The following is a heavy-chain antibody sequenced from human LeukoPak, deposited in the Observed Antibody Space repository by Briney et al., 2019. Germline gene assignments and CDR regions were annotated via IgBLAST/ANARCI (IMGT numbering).Heavy chain of an antibody. J-gene: IGHJ5*02. Sequence: ASVKVSCKASGGTFSSYAISWVRQAPGQGLEWMGRIIPILGIANYTQKFQGRVTITADKSTSTAYMELSSLRSEDTAVYYCARVASFVAGKGRSVAWFDPWGQGTLVTVSS. CDR1: GGTFSSYA. V-gene: IGHV1-69*04. CDR3: ARVASFVAGKGRSVAWFDP. CDR2: IIPILGIA. D-gene: IGHD6-19*01.